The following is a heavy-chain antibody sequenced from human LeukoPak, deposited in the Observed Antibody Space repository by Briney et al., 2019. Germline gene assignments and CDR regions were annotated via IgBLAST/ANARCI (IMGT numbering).Heavy chain of an antibody. CDR1: AFTFTSYG. D-gene: IGHD2-15*01. CDR2: IRYDGSNK. J-gene: IGHJ4*02. Sequence: PGGSLRLSCAASAFTFTSYGLHWVRQAPGKGLEWVAFIRYDGSNKYYADSVKGRFIISRDNSKNTLYLQMNSLRVEDTAVYYCAKVRDIYCSGGTCFYFDYWGQGTLVTVSS. CDR3: AKVRDIYCSGGTCFYFDY. V-gene: IGHV3-30*02.